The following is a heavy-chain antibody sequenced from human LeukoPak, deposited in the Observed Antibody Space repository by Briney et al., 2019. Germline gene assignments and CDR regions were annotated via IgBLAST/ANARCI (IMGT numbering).Heavy chain of an antibody. CDR1: GVTFSNYA. CDR3: AKDLGYSNSWYGYYFDY. J-gene: IGHJ4*02. Sequence: GGSLRLSCAASGVTFSNYAMAWVRQAPGKGLEWVSGISGNVGTTYYADSVKGRFTISRDNSKNTLYLQMNSLRSEDTAVYHCAKDLGYSNSWYGYYFDYWGQGTLVTVSS. CDR2: ISGNVGTT. V-gene: IGHV3-23*01. D-gene: IGHD6-13*01.